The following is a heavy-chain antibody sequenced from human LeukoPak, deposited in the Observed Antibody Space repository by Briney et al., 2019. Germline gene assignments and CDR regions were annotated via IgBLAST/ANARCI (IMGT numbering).Heavy chain of an antibody. V-gene: IGHV1-8*02. Sequence: ASVKVSCKASGYTFTGYYMHWVRQAPGQGLEWMGWINPNSGNTGYAQKFQGRVTMTRNTSMSTAYMELSSLRSEDTAVYYCARAWVIARLGDAFDIWGQGTVVTVSS. CDR1: GYTFTGYY. J-gene: IGHJ3*02. D-gene: IGHD7-27*01. CDR3: ARAWVIARLGDAFDI. CDR2: INPNSGNT.